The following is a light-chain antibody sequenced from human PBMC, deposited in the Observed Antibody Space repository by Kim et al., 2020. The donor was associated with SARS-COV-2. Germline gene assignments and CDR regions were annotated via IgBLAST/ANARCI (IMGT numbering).Light chain of an antibody. J-gene: IGKJ2*01. CDR1: QSVSRNY. V-gene: IGKV3-20*01. CDR3: QQFGSSPYT. Sequence: LSPEERATLSCRASQSVSRNYLAWYQQKPGQAPRLLIYGTSSRAAAIPDRFSGGGSGTDFTLTISRLEPEDFAVYYCQQFGSSPYTFGQGTKLEI. CDR2: GTS.